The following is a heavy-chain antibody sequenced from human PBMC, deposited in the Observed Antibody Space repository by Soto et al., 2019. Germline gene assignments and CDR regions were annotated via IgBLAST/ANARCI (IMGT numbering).Heavy chain of an antibody. CDR1: GDCISSISHY. D-gene: IGHD6-19*01. Sequence: SETLSLTCTVSGDCISSISHYWGWIRQPPGKGLEWIGNIYYNGSTYYNPSLQSRVTIPVDTSKNQFSLKLSSVTAADTAVYYCARDDSSGWTFDYWGQGTLVTVSS. J-gene: IGHJ4*02. CDR3: ARDDSSGWTFDY. CDR2: IYYNGST. V-gene: IGHV4-30-4*08.